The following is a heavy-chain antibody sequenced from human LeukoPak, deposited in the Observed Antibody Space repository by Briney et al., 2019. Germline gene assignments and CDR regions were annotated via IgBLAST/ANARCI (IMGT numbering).Heavy chain of an antibody. CDR2: IYYSGST. CDR1: GGSISSYY. CDR3: ARSRGFGVVNTDY. J-gene: IGHJ4*02. V-gene: IGHV4-4*07. Sequence: PSETLSLTCTASGGSISSYYWSWIRQPAGKGLEWIGRIYYSGSTNYNPSLKSRVTFSVDTSKNQFSLKLSSVTAADTAVYYCARSRGFGVVNTDYWGQGTLVTVSS. D-gene: IGHD3-3*01.